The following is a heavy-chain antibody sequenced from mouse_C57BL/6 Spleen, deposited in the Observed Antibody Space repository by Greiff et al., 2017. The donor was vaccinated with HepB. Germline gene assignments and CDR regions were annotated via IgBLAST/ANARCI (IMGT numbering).Heavy chain of an antibody. D-gene: IGHD2-4*01. J-gene: IGHJ2*01. CDR3: ARYSYDYDRTRGYFDY. V-gene: IGHV1-53*01. CDR2: INPSNGGT. Sequence: QVQLQQPGTELVKPGASVKLSCKASGYTFTSYWMHWVKQRPGQGLEWIGNINPSNGGTNYNEKFKSKATLTVDKSSSTAYMQLSSLTSEDSAVYYCARYSYDYDRTRGYFDYWGQGTTLTVSS. CDR1: GYTFTSYW.